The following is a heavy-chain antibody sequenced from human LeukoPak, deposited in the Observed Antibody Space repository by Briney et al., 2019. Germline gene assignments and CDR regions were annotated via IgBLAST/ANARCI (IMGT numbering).Heavy chain of an antibody. CDR3: SGRRSFYYDSSGYYYLDRGYFQH. CDR1: GFTFSNYE. J-gene: IGHJ1*01. V-gene: IGHV3-7*01. CDR2: IKQDGSEK. D-gene: IGHD3-22*01. Sequence: GGSLRLSCAASGFTFSNYEMNWVRQAPGKGLEWVANIKQDGSEKYYVDSVKGRFTISRDNAKNSLYLQMNSLRAEDTAVYYCSGRRSFYYDSSGYYYLDRGYFQHWRQGTLVTVSS.